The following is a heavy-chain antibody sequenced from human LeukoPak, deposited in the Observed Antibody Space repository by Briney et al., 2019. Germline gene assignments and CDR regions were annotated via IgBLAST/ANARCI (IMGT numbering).Heavy chain of an antibody. J-gene: IGHJ3*02. D-gene: IGHD3-10*01. CDR1: GYTFTSYG. Sequence: ASVKVSCKASGYTFTSYGISWVRQAPGQGLEWMGWISAYNGNTNYAQKLQGRVTMTTDTSTSTAYMELRSLRSDDTAVYYCARDRVMSTYGSGSYGAFDIWGQGTMVTVSS. CDR3: ARDRVMSTYGSGSYGAFDI. V-gene: IGHV1-18*01. CDR2: ISAYNGNT.